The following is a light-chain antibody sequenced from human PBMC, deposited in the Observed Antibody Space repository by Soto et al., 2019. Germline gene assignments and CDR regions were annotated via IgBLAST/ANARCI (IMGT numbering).Light chain of an antibody. V-gene: IGKV4-1*01. CDR1: QSLLYSSNNKNY. Sequence: DIVMTQSPDSLAVSLGERATINCKSSQSLLYSSNNKNYLAWFQQKPGQHPNLLIYWASIRESGVPDRFSGSGSGTDFPLTISSLQAEDVAVYYCQQYYDTPFTFGPGTKVEIK. CDR2: WAS. CDR3: QQYYDTPFT. J-gene: IGKJ3*01.